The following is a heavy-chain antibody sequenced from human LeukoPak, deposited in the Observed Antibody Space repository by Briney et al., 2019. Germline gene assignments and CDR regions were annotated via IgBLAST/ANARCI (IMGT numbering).Heavy chain of an antibody. CDR1: GGSISSSSYY. V-gene: IGHV4-39*01. J-gene: IGHJ4*02. Sequence: SETLSLTCTVSGGSISSSSYYWGWIRQPPGKGLEWIGSIYHSGSTYYNPSLKSRVTISVDTSKNQFSLKLSSVTAADTAVYYCARAYYDFWSGQLYYFDYWGQGTLVTVSS. D-gene: IGHD3-3*01. CDR2: IYHSGST. CDR3: ARAYYDFWSGQLYYFDY.